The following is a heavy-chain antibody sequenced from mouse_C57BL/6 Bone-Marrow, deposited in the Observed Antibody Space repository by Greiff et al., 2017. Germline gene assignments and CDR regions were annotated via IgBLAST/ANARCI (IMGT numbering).Heavy chain of an antibody. CDR1: GFTFSSYA. J-gene: IGHJ3*01. CDR2: ISDGGSYT. D-gene: IGHD2-4*01. CDR3: ARDPFYDYDGAY. V-gene: IGHV5-4*01. Sequence: EVKVVESGGGLVKPGGSLKLSCAASGFTFSSYAMSWVRQTPEQRLEWVATISDGGSYTYYPDNVKGRFTISRDNAKNNRYLQMSHLQSEDTAMYYCARDPFYDYDGAYWGKGTLVTVSA.